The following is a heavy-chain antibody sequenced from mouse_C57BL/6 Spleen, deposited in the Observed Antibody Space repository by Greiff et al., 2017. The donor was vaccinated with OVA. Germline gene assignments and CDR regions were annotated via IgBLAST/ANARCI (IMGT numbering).Heavy chain of an antibody. J-gene: IGHJ1*03. CDR1: GYSFTGYY. Sequence: VQLQQSGPALVKPGASVKISCKASGYSFTGYYMNWVKQSPEKSLEWIGQINPSTGGTTYNQKFKAKATLTVDKSSSTAYMQLKSLTSEDSAVYYCARKEEDYGSSYDGYFDVWGTGTTVTVSS. CDR2: INPSTGGT. V-gene: IGHV1-42*01. CDR3: ARKEEDYGSSYDGYFDV. D-gene: IGHD1-1*01.